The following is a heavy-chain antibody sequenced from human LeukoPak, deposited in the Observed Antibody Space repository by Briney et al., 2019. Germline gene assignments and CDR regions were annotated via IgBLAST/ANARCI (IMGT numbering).Heavy chain of an antibody. CDR2: IYYSDS. CDR3: ARGVLTGYYGDFDY. CDR1: GGSVSSGGYY. V-gene: IGHV4-31*03. D-gene: IGHD3-9*01. Sequence: SETLSLTCTVSGGSVSSGGYYWSWIRQHPGKGLEWIGYIYYSDSYYNPSLKSRVSISVDTSKNQFFLNLNSVTAADTAVYYCARGVLTGYYGDFDYWGQGTLVTVSS. J-gene: IGHJ4*02.